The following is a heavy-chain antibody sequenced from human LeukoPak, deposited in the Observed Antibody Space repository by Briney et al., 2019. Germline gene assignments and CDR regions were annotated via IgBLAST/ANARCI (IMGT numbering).Heavy chain of an antibody. CDR2: ISWNSGSI. D-gene: IGHD6-6*01. Sequence: PGRSLRLSCAASGFTFDDYAMHWVPQAPGKGLEWVSGISWNSGSIGYADSVKGRFTISRDNAKNSLYLQMNSLRAEDTALYYCAKSMVSSSNFDYWGQGTLVTVSS. J-gene: IGHJ4*02. V-gene: IGHV3-9*01. CDR3: AKSMVSSSNFDY. CDR1: GFTFDDYA.